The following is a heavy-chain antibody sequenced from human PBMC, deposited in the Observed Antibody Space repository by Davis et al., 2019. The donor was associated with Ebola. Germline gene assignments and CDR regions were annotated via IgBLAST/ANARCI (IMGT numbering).Heavy chain of an antibody. D-gene: IGHD1-26*01. V-gene: IGHV4-39*01. CDR1: GGSISSSSYY. Sequence: PSETLSLTCTVSGGSISSSSYYWGWIRQPPGKGLEWIGSIYYSGSTYYNPSLKSRVTISVDTSKNQFSLKLSSVTAADTAVYYCARHKVLSNSGSYRDAFDIWGQGTMVTVSS. J-gene: IGHJ3*02. CDR3: ARHKVLSNSGSYRDAFDI. CDR2: IYYSGST.